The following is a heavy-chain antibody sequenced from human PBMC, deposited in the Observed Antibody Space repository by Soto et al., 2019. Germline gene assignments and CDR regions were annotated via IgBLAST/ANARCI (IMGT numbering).Heavy chain of an antibody. J-gene: IGHJ4*02. CDR1: GGSISSGGYY. CDR2: IYYSGST. D-gene: IGHD3-22*01. CDR3: ARGPYYYDSSGYKPKYYFDY. Sequence: QVQLQESGPGLVKPSQTLSLTCTVSGGSISSGGYYWSWIRQHPGKGLEWIGYIYYSGSTYYNPSXXXRVTISVDTSXXQXSXXLSSVTAADTAVYYCARGPYYYDSSGYKPKYYFDYWGQGTLVTVSS. V-gene: IGHV4-31*03.